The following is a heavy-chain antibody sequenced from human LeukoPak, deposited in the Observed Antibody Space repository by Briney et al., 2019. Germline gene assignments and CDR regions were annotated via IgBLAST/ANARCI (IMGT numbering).Heavy chain of an antibody. CDR2: ISSSSSYI. V-gene: IGHV3-21*01. D-gene: IGHD1-26*01. J-gene: IGHJ3*02. CDR3: ARASVGAENAFDI. Sequence: GGSLRLSCAASGFTFSSYSMNWVRQAPGKGLEWVSSISSSSSYIYYPDSVKGRFTISRDNAKKSLHLQMNSLRAEATAVYYCARASVGAENAFDIWGQGTMVTVSS. CDR1: GFTFSSYS.